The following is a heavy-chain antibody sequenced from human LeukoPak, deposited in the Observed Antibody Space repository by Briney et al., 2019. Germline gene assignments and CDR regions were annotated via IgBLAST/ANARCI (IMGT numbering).Heavy chain of an antibody. CDR2: IIPIFGTA. Sequence: SVKVSCKASGGTFSSYAISWVRQAPGQGLEWMGGIIPIFGTANYAQKFQGRVTITADESTSTAYMELSSLRSEDTAVYYCARDPRGYCSSTSCYAGVDGMDVWGQGTTVTVSS. CDR1: GGTFSSYA. CDR3: ARDPRGYCSSTSCYAGVDGMDV. D-gene: IGHD2-2*01. V-gene: IGHV1-69*01. J-gene: IGHJ6*02.